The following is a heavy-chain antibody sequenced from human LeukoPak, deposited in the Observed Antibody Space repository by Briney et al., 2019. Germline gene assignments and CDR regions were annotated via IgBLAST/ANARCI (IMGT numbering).Heavy chain of an antibody. D-gene: IGHD2-15*01. J-gene: IGHJ6*03. CDR2: IIPIFGTA. V-gene: IGHV1-69*06. CDR1: GGTFSSYA. Sequence: ASVKVSCKASGGTFSSYAISWVRQAPGQGLEWMGGIIPIFGTANYAQKFQGRVTITADKSTSTAYMELSSLRSEDTAVYYCARGLPQRRIGGYYYYVDVWGKGTTVTVSS. CDR3: ARGLPQRRIGGYYYYVDV.